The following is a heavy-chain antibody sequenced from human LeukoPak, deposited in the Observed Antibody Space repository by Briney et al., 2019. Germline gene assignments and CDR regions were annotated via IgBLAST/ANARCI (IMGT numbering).Heavy chain of an antibody. V-gene: IGHV1-69*13. J-gene: IGHJ6*04. Sequence: ASVKVSCKASGGTFSSYAISWVRQAPGQGLEWMGGIIPIFGTANYAQKLQGRVTITADESTSTAYMELSSLRSEDTAVYYCASRITMVRGAVLDVWGKGTTVTISS. CDR3: ASRITMVRGAVLDV. CDR1: GGTFSSYA. D-gene: IGHD3-10*01. CDR2: IIPIFGTA.